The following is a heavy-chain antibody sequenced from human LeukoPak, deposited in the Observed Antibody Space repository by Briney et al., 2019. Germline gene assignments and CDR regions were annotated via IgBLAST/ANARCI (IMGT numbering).Heavy chain of an antibody. D-gene: IGHD2-15*01. V-gene: IGHV3-74*03. CDR1: GFNVSIYW. CDR2: MNSDGSRR. Sequence: PGGSLRLSCAASGFNVSIYWMHWVRQAPGKGLVWVSRMNSDGSRRMYADSVKGRFTISRDNAKNTLYLQMNSLRAEDTATYFCTRGGYCGADNCYSGGDYFDPWGQGTLVTVSS. J-gene: IGHJ5*02. CDR3: TRGGYCGADNCYSGGDYFDP.